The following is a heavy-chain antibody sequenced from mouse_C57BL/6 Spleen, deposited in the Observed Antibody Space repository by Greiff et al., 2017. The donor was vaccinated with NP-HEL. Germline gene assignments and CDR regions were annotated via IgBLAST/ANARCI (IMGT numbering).Heavy chain of an antibody. CDR1: GYTFTSYW. CDR2: IDPSDSET. CDR3: ARQTGTGGCAY. D-gene: IGHD4-1*01. J-gene: IGHJ3*01. V-gene: IGHV1-52*01. Sequence: QVQLQQPGAELVRPGSSVKLSCKASGYTFTSYWMHWVKQRPIQGLEWIGNIDPSDSETHYNQKFKDKATLTVDKSSSTAYMQLSSLTSEDSAVYYCARQTGTGGCAYWGQGTLVTVSA.